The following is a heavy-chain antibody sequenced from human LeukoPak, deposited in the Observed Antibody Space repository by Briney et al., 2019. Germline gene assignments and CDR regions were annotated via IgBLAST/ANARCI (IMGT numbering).Heavy chain of an antibody. CDR2: ISSSSSYI. D-gene: IGHD1-26*01. J-gene: IGHJ4*02. CDR1: GFTFSSYT. Sequence: PGGSLRLSCAASGFTFSSYTMNWGRQAPGEGLEWVLSISSSSSYIYYADSVKGRFTISRDNAKNSLYLQMNGLRAEDTAVYYCARVIVGTTDDYFDYWGQGTLVTVSS. V-gene: IGHV3-21*01. CDR3: ARVIVGTTDDYFDY.